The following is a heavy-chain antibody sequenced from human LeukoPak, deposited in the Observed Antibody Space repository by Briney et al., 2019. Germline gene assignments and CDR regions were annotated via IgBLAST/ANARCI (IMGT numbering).Heavy chain of an antibody. CDR2: ISSSSSYI. Sequence: GGSLRLSCAASGFTFSSYSMNWARQAPGKGLEWVSSISSSSSYIYYADSVKGRFTISRDNAKNSLYLQMNSLRAEDTAVYYCARYGAHYYDSSGYSTFDYWGQGTLVTVSS. CDR1: GFTFSSYS. V-gene: IGHV3-21*01. D-gene: IGHD3-22*01. CDR3: ARYGAHYYDSSGYSTFDY. J-gene: IGHJ4*02.